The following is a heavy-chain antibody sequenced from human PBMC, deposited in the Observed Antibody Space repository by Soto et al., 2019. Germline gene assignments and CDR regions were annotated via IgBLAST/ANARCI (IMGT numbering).Heavy chain of an antibody. CDR1: GFTFSSYA. J-gene: IGHJ4*02. Sequence: PGGSLRLSCGASGFTFSSYAMSWVRQAPGKGLEWVSAISGSGGSTYYADSVNGRFTISRDNSKNTLYLQMNSLRAEDTAVYYCAKPISATVRYFDYWGQGTLVTVSS. V-gene: IGHV3-23*01. CDR3: AKPISATVRYFDY. CDR2: ISGSGGST.